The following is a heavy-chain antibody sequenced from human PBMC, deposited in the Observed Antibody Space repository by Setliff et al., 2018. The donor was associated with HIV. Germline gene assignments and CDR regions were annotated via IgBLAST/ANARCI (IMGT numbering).Heavy chain of an antibody. CDR3: ARGYDYGDCSYYYYYYMDV. D-gene: IGHD4-17*01. CDR1: GGSISSHY. Sequence: SETLSLTCTVSGGSISSHYWSWIRQPPGKGLEWIGHIYTSGSTNYNPSLKSRVTMSVGTSKNQLSLKLSSMTAADTAVYYCARGYDYGDCSYYYYYYMDVWGKGTTVTVSS. J-gene: IGHJ6*03. CDR2: IYTSGST. V-gene: IGHV4-4*07.